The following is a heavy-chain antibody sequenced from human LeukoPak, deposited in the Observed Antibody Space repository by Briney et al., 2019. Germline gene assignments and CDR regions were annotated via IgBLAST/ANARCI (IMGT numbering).Heavy chain of an antibody. V-gene: IGHV3-48*04. Sequence: GGSLRLSCAASGFTFSSYSMNWLRQAPGKGLEWVSYISSSSSTIYYADSVKGRFTISRDNAKNSLYLQMNSLRAEDTAVYYCARELLWFGESTFDYWGQGTLVTVSS. CDR3: ARELLWFGESTFDY. CDR2: ISSSSSTI. D-gene: IGHD3-10*01. CDR1: GFTFSSYS. J-gene: IGHJ4*02.